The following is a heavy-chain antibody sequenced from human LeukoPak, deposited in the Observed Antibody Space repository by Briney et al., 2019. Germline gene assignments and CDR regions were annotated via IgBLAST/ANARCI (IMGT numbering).Heavy chain of an antibody. V-gene: IGHV1-2*02. CDR2: INPNSGGT. J-gene: IGHJ4*02. CDR1: GYTFTGYY. CDR3: ARDTDYGGYY. Sequence: GASVKVSCKASGYTFTGYYMHWERQAPGQGLEWMGWINPNSGGTNYAQKFQGRVTMTSDTSISTAYMELSRLRSDDTAVYYCARDTDYGGYYWGQGTLVTVSS. D-gene: IGHD4-17*01.